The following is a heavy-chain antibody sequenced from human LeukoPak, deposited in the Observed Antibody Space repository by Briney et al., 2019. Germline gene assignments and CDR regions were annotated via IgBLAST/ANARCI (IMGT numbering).Heavy chain of an antibody. Sequence: GGSLRLSCAASGFTFCNAWISGLRQARGKGLEWVGRIKSKTDGGTTDYAAPVKGRFTISRDDSKNTLYLQMNSLKTEDTAVYYCTTDLGYCGGDCYWGNFDYWGQGTLVTVSS. D-gene: IGHD2-21*02. CDR2: IKSKTDGGTT. V-gene: IGHV3-15*01. CDR1: GFTFCNAW. J-gene: IGHJ4*02. CDR3: TTDLGYCGGDCYWGNFDY.